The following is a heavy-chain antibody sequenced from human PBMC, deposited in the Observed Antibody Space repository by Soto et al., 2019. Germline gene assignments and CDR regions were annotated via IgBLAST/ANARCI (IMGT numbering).Heavy chain of an antibody. J-gene: IGHJ6*02. D-gene: IGHD2-2*01. CDR1: GGTFSSYA. CDR2: IIPISETT. CDR3: ARSQGSSTSLEIYDYYYYGMDV. V-gene: IGHV1-69*01. Sequence: QVQLVQSGAEVKKPGSSVKVSCKASGGTFSSYAISWVRQAPGQGLEWMGGIIPISETTTYAQKFQGRVTITADESKSTAYMELSSLRSEDTAVYYCARSQGSSTSLEIYDYYYYGMDVWGQGTTVTVSS.